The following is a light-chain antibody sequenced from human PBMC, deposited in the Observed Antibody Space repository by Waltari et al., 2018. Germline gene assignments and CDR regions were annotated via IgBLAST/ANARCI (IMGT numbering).Light chain of an antibody. CDR2: EVS. J-gene: IGLJ1*01. CDR1: SSDIGAYSY. V-gene: IGLV2-14*01. CDR3: NSYTSKSLFV. Sequence: QSALTQPASVSGSLGQSITISCTGTSSDIGAYSYVSWYQQYPGQAPQLIISEVSNRPPGISLVYAGSKPGNTASLTISGLKAENEATYYCNSYTSKSLFVFGSGTKVTVL.